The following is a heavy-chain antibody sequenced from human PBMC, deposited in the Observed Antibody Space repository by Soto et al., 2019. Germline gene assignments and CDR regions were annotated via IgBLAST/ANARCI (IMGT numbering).Heavy chain of an antibody. J-gene: IGHJ4*02. CDR1: GGSISGYY. CDR2: VYYSGST. D-gene: IGHD4-17*01. V-gene: IGHV4-59*08. CDR3: ARTSYGDYLDN. Sequence: QVQLQESGPRLVKPSETLSLTCTVSGGSISGYYWSWIRQPPGKGLEWIGYVYYSGSTNYSPSLKSRVTLSVDTSKNQFSLKLGSVTAADTAVYYCARTSYGDYLDNWGQGTLVTVSS.